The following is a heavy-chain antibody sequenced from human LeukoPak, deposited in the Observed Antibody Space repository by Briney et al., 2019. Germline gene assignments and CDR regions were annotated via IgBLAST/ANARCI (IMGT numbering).Heavy chain of an antibody. CDR1: GFTFSGFW. D-gene: IGHD3-3*01. J-gene: IGHJ4*02. V-gene: IGHV3-7*03. Sequence: GGSLRLSCAVSGFTFSGFWISWSRQAPGKGLEWVASINSDGSEGYYADVVKGRFTISRDNTKNSLYLQMNSLRVEDTAVFYCARDQCDTWSRRGNFDSWGQGTLVIVSS. CDR3: ARDQCDTWSRRGNFDS. CDR2: INSDGSEG.